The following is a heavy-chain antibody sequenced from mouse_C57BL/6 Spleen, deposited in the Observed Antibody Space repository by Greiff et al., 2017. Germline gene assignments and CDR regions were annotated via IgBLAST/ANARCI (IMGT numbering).Heavy chain of an antibody. CDR1: GFSLSTSGMG. CDR2: IYWDDDK. J-gene: IGHJ2*01. V-gene: IGHV8-12*01. D-gene: IGHD1-1*01. CDR3: ARHYYGSSYGYFDY. Sequence: QVTLKESGPGILQSSQTLSLTCSFSGFSLSTSGMGVSWIRQPSGKGLEWLAHIYWDDDKRYNPSLKRRLTISKDTSRHQVFLKITSVDTAATATYYCARHYYGSSYGYFDYWAPGTTLTVSS.